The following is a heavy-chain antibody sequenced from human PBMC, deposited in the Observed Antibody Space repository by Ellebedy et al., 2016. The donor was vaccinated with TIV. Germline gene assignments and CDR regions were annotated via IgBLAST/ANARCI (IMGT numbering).Heavy chain of an antibody. Sequence: ASVKVSCKASGYTFTAYHIHWVRQAPGQGLEWMGWINPNSGGTNYAQKFQGWVTMTRDTSISTAYMELSRLRSDDTAVYYCARDGYTTAFDYWGQGTLVTVSS. D-gene: IGHD5-24*01. CDR1: GYTFTAYH. CDR2: INPNSGGT. CDR3: ARDGYTTAFDY. V-gene: IGHV1-2*04. J-gene: IGHJ4*02.